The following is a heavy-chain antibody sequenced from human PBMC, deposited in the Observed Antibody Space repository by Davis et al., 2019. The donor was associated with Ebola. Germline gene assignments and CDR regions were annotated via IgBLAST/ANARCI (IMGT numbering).Heavy chain of an antibody. J-gene: IGHJ6*04. CDR1: GYTFTSYA. CDR3: ARWWVATTPWYYYYGMDV. V-gene: IGHV7-4-1*02. Sequence: ASVKVSCKASGYTFTSYAMNWVRQAPGQGLEWMGWINTNTGNPTYAQGFTGRFVFSLGTSVSTAYLQISSLKAEDTAVYYCARWWVATTPWYYYYGMDVWGKGTTVTVSS. D-gene: IGHD5-12*01. CDR2: INTNTGNP.